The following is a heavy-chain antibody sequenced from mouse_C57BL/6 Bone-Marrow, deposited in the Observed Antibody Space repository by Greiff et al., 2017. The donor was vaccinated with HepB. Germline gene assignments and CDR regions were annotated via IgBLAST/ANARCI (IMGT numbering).Heavy chain of an antibody. CDR1: GYTFTSYW. J-gene: IGHJ1*03. V-gene: IGHV1-72*01. CDR2: IDPNSGGT. Sequence: QVQLQQPGAELVKPGASVKLSCKASGYTFTSYWMHWVKQRPGRGLEWIGRIDPNSGGTKYNEKFKGKATLTVDKPSSTAYMQLSSLTSEDSAVYYCARRYYDYAYWYFDVWGTGTTVTVSS. D-gene: IGHD2-4*01. CDR3: ARRYYDYAYWYFDV.